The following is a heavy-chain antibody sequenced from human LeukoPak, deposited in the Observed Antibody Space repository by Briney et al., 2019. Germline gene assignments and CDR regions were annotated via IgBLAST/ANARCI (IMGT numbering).Heavy chain of an antibody. V-gene: IGHV4-59*08. CDR3: ARQGTGRWLQLDPDFDY. D-gene: IGHD5-24*01. CDR2: IHYSGST. Sequence: PSETLSLTCTVSGGSISSYYWSWIRQPPGKGLEWIGYIHYSGSTNYNPSLKSRVTISVDTSKNQFSLKLSSVTAADTAVYYCARQGTGRWLQLDPDFDYWGQGTLVTVSS. J-gene: IGHJ4*02. CDR1: GGSISSYY.